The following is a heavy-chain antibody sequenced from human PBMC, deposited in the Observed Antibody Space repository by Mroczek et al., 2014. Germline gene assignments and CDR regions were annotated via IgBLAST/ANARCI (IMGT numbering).Heavy chain of an antibody. CDR1: WVRSVVSY. CDR2: ISHSGSP. V-gene: IGHV4-34*01. Sequence: QVQLQHGAAGTVEAFGDPVPHLRCLWWVRSVVSYWTWIRQSPEKGLEWIGEISHSGSPTYNPSLESRLTLPIDTSERQLSLRLTSVTAADTAVYYCARIRGSTVARVYDYWGQGILVTVSS. J-gene: IGHJ4*02. CDR3: ARIRGSTVARVYDY. D-gene: IGHD3-10*01.